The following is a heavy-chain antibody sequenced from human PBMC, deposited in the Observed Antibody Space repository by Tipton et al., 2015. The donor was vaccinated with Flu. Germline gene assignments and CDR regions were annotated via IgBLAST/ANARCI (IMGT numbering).Heavy chain of an antibody. V-gene: IGHV4-59*12. CDR2: IYNAKYT. CDR1: GGSIGSYY. Sequence: TLSLTCTVSGGSIGSYYWNWIRQPPGKGLEWIGYIYNAKYTKYNPSLTSRVTISVDTSKKQFSLQLRSVTAADTAVYYCARDPSLGMPDYFDYWGQGILVTAFS. CDR3: ARDPSLGMPDYFDY. J-gene: IGHJ4*02. D-gene: IGHD2-2*01.